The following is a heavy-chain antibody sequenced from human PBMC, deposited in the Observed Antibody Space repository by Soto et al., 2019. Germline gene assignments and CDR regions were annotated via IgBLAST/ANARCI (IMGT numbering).Heavy chain of an antibody. CDR2: MNPNSGNT. J-gene: IGHJ5*01. CDR3: ARERNWFDS. CDR1: GYTFTSYD. V-gene: IGHV1-8*01. Sequence: QVQLVQSGAEVKKPGASVKVSCRASGYTFTSYDINWVRQATGQGLEWMGWMNPNSGNTVYAQRFQGRVTMTRNTSISTAFMELSSLRSEDTAVYYCARERNWFDSWGQGTLVTVSS.